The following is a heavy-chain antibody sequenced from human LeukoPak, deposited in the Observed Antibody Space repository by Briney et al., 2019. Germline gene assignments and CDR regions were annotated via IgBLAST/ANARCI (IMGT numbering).Heavy chain of an antibody. V-gene: IGHV4-61*02. CDR1: GGSISSGSYY. Sequence: SETLSLTCTVSGGSISSGSYYWSWIRQPAGKGLEWIGRIYTSGSTNYNPSLKSRVTISVDTSKNQFSLKLSSVTAADTAVYYCARDGGPDYGGNTPLFDYWGQGTLVTVSS. D-gene: IGHD4-23*01. J-gene: IGHJ4*02. CDR3: ARDGGPDYGGNTPLFDY. CDR2: IYTSGST.